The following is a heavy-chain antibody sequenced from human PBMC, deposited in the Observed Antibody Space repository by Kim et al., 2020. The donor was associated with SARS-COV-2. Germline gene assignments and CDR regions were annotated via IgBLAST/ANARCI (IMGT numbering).Heavy chain of an antibody. V-gene: IGHV4-39*07. Sequence: PSLKSRVTISVDTSKTQFSRRLSSVTAADTAVYYCARDRVGATTLDAFDIWGQGTMVTVSS. CDR3: ARDRVGATTLDAFDI. J-gene: IGHJ3*02. D-gene: IGHD1-26*01.